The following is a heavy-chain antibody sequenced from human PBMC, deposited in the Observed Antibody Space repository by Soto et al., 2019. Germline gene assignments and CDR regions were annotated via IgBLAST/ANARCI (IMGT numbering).Heavy chain of an antibody. D-gene: IGHD3-10*01. J-gene: IGHJ4*02. CDR3: ARVDPGAPDLAHYDH. Sequence: HVQLVQSGAEVKKPGASVKVSCKASGYTFTSYGINWVRQAPGQGLEWMGWISTYNGDTKDAQKPEGRVAITTDTSTNTAYIELRSLRPDDPADYYCARVDPGAPDLAHYDHWGQGTLVTVSS. CDR1: GYTFTSYG. CDR2: ISTYNGDT. V-gene: IGHV1-18*01.